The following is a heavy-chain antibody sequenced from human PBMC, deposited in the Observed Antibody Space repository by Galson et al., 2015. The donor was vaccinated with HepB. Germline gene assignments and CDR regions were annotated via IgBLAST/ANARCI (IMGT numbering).Heavy chain of an antibody. CDR3: ARDRGWNYLDY. CDR2: INEHGSEG. Sequence: SLRLSCAASGFTLSNNWMTWLRQAPGKGLEWVANINEHGSEGYYVDSVKGRFTISRDNAKNSLYLQMNSLRVEDTAVYYCARDRGWNYLDYWGQGTLVTVSS. CDR1: GFTLSNNW. D-gene: IGHD6-19*01. V-gene: IGHV3-7*03. J-gene: IGHJ4*02.